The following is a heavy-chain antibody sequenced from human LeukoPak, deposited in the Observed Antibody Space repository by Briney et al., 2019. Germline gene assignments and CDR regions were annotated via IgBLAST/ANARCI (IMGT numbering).Heavy chain of an antibody. J-gene: IGHJ5*02. D-gene: IGHD3-3*01. V-gene: IGHV3-48*01. CDR2: ISHSSSTI. CDR1: GFTFSSYS. CDR3: ARAGIEPVLRFLEWFPNWFDP. Sequence: GGSLRLSCAASGFTFSSYSMNWVRQAPGKGLEWVSYISHSSSTIYYADSVKGRFTISRDNAKKSLYLQMNSLRAEDTAVYYCARAGIEPVLRFLEWFPNWFDPWGQGTLVTVSS.